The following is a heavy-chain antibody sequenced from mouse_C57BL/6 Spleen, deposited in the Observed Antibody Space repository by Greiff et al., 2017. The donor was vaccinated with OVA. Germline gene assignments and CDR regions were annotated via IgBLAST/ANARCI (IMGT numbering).Heavy chain of an antibody. Sequence: VQLQQSGAELVKPGASVKLSCKASGYTFTSYWMHWVKQRPGRGLEWIGRIDPNSGGTKYNEKFKSKATLTVDKPSSTAYMQLSSLTSEDSAVYYCARLGQFITTVVARDYWGQGTTLTVSS. V-gene: IGHV1-72*01. D-gene: IGHD1-1*01. CDR1: GYTFTSYW. CDR3: ARLGQFITTVVARDY. J-gene: IGHJ2*01. CDR2: IDPNSGGT.